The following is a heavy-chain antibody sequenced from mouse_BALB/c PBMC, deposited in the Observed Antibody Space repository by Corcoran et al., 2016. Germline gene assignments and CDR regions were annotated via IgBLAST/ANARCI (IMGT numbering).Heavy chain of an antibody. J-gene: IGHJ1*01. CDR1: GYTLTNYG. V-gene: IGHV9-3-1*01. CDR2: INTYTGEP. CDR3: ARWDYYYGSSYWYCDV. Sequence: QIQLVQSGPELKKPGETVKISCKASGYTLTNYGMNWVKKAPGKGLKWMGWINTYTGEPTYADDFKGRFAFSLETSASTAYLQINNLKNEDTATYFCARWDYYYGSSYWYCDVWGAGTTVTVSS. D-gene: IGHD1-1*01.